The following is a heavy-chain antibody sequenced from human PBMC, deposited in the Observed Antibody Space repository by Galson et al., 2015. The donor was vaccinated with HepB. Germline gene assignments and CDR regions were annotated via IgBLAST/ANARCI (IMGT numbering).Heavy chain of an antibody. D-gene: IGHD3-3*01. J-gene: IGHJ6*03. CDR2: INPSGGST. CDR3: ARGPDFWSGYYTTGYYYYYMDV. Sequence: SVKVSCKASGYTFTSYYMHWVRQAPGQGLEWMGIINPSGGSTSYAQKFQGRVTMTRDTSTSTVYMELSSLRSEDTAVYYCARGPDFWSGYYTTGYYYYYMDVWGKGTTVTVSS. V-gene: IGHV1-46*01. CDR1: GYTFTSYY.